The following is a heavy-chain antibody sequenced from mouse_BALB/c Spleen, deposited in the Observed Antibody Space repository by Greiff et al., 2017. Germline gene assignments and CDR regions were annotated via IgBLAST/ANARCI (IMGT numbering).Heavy chain of an antibody. CDR2: ISDGGSYT. D-gene: IGHD1-1*01. V-gene: IGHV5-4*02. CDR1: GFTFSDYY. CDR3: ARDPHYDGSSYGYFDV. J-gene: IGHJ1*01. Sequence: EVKLMESGGGLVKPGGSLKLSCAASGFTFSDYYMYWVRQTPEKRLEWVATISDGGSYTYYPDSVKERFTISRDNAKNNLYLQMSSLKSEDTAMYYCARDPHYDGSSYGYFDVWGAGTTVTVSS.